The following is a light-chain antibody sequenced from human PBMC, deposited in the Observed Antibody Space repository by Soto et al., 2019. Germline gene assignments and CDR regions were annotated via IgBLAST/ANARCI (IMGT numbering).Light chain of an antibody. CDR3: QQYNSYSYT. CDR2: DAS. V-gene: IGKV1-5*01. CDR1: RDISNY. Sequence: DIQVTQSPSSLSASLGDRVSITCRASRDISNYLAWYQQKPGQVPKFLIYDASSLESGVPSRFSGSGSGTEFTLTISSLQPDDFATYYCQQYNSYSYTFGQGTKVEIK. J-gene: IGKJ2*01.